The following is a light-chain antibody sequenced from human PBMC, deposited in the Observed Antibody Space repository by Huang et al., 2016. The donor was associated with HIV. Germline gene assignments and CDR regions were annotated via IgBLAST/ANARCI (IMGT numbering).Light chain of an antibody. CDR2: GAS. J-gene: IGKJ1*01. V-gene: IGKV3-20*01. CDR3: QQYDNSPWT. CDR1: QGISSSH. Sequence: ETVLTQSPGTLSLSPGERATLSCRASQGISSSHLACYQQKPGQAPRLLIYGASSRATGIPDRFSGSGSGTDFTLTISRLEPEDLAVYFCQQYDNSPWTFGQGTKVEVK.